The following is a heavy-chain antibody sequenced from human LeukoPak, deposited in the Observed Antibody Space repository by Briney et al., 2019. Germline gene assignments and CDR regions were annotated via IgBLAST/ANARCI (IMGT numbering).Heavy chain of an antibody. CDR1: GFDFSTYW. CDR2: INQDGSEK. D-gene: IGHD2/OR15-2a*01. V-gene: IGHV3-7*01. J-gene: IGHJ4*02. CDR3: VKNWDY. Sequence: PGGSLRLSCAASGFDFSTYWMMWVRQIPGKGLEWVANINQDGSEKYYVDSVKGRFTISRDNAKNSLYLQMNSLRAEDTAVYYCVKNWDYWGQGSLVTVSS.